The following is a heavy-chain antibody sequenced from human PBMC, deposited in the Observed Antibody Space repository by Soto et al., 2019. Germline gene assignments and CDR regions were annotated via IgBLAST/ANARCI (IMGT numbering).Heavy chain of an antibody. V-gene: IGHV1-3*01. J-gene: IGHJ4*02. CDR3: ARSIVVVTALDY. CDR1: GYTFTSYA. CDR2: INAGNGNT. Sequence: KEFLASVKVSCKASGYTFTSYAMHWVRQAPGQRLEWMGWINAGNGNTKYSQKFQGRVTITRDTSASTAYMELSSLRSEDTAVYYCARSIVVVTALDYWGQGTLVTVSS. D-gene: IGHD2-21*02.